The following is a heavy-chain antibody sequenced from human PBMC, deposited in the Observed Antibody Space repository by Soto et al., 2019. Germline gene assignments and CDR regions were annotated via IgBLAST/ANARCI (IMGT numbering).Heavy chain of an antibody. CDR1: GYTFTSYA. CDR2: INPSGGST. Sequence: ASVKVSCKASGYTFTSYAMHWVRQAPGQGLEWMGIINPSGGSTSYAQKFQGRVTMTRDTSTSTVYMELSSLRSEDTAVYYCARVETYYYGSGSLYYFDYWGQGTLVNVSS. D-gene: IGHD3-10*01. V-gene: IGHV1-46*03. CDR3: ARVETYYYGSGSLYYFDY. J-gene: IGHJ4*02.